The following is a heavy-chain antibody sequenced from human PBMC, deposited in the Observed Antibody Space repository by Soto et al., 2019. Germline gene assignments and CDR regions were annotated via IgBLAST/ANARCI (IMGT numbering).Heavy chain of an antibody. D-gene: IGHD5-12*01. V-gene: IGHV4-59*01. J-gene: IGHJ4*02. CDR1: GGSISSYY. CDR2: IYYSGST. CDR3: ARGGGYSGYDSDFDY. Sequence: SETLSLTCTVSGGSISSYYWSWIRQPPGKGLEWIGYIYYSGSTNYNPSLKSRVTISVDTSKNQFSLKLSSVTAADTAVYYCARGGGYSGYDSDFDYWGQGTLVTVSS.